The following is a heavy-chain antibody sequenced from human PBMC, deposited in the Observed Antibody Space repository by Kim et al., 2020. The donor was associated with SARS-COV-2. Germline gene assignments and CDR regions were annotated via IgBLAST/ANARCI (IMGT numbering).Heavy chain of an antibody. J-gene: IGHJ4*02. V-gene: IGHV3-23*01. D-gene: IGHD6-19*01. CDR3: AKVTGIAVAGTYY. Sequence: YADAVKGRFTISRDNSKNTLYLQMNSLRAEDTAVYYCAKVTGIAVAGTYYWGQGTLVTVSS.